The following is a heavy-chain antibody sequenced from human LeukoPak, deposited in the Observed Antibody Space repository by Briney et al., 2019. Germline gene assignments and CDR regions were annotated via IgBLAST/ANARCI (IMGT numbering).Heavy chain of an antibody. J-gene: IGHJ4*02. V-gene: IGHV3-23*01. D-gene: IGHD3-10*01. CDR3: AKEGGLWFGEPFDY. CDR2: ISGSCGST. CDR1: GFTFSSYA. Sequence: HPGGSLRLSCAASGFTFSSYAMSWVRQAPGKGLEWVSAISGSCGSTYYADSVKGRFTISRDNSKNTLYLQMNSLRAEDTAVYYCAKEGGLWFGEPFDYWGQGTLVTVSS.